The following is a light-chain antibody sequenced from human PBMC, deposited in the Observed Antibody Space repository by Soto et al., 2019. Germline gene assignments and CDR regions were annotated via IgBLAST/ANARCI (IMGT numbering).Light chain of an antibody. J-gene: IGKJ2*01. CDR1: QSVSSSY. Sequence: EIVLTQSPGTLSLSPGERATLSCRASQSVSSSYLAWYQQKPGQAPRLLIYGASSRATGIPDRFSGSGSGTHSTLTIRRLEPEDFAVYYCQQYGSSPPYTLGQGTQLEI. V-gene: IGKV3-20*01. CDR3: QQYGSSPPYT. CDR2: GAS.